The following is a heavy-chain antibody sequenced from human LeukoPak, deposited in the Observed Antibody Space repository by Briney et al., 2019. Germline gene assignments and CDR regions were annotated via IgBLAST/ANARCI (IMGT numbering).Heavy chain of an antibody. V-gene: IGHV4-59*01. CDR3: ARASKRFGEYSGNWFDP. CDR1: GGSISSYY. Sequence: KPSETLSLTCTVSGGSISSYYWSWIRQPPGKGLEWIGYIYYSGSTYYNPSLKSRVTISVDTSRNQFSLKLSSVTAADTAVYYCARASKRFGEYSGNWFDPWGQGTLVTVSS. D-gene: IGHD3-10*01. J-gene: IGHJ5*02. CDR2: IYYSGST.